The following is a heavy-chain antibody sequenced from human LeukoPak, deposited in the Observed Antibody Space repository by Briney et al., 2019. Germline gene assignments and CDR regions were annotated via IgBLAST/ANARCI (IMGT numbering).Heavy chain of an antibody. V-gene: IGHV3-7*01. Sequence: GGSLRLSCAASGFTFSDYWMTWVRQVPGKGLEWVANVGRDGSEKNYVDSVEGRFTISRDNAKKSLDLEMNSLRVEDTALYYCAQVGSCELQRVFENWGQGTLVTVSS. D-gene: IGHD4/OR15-4a*01. CDR3: AQVGSCELQRVFEN. CDR1: GFTFSDYW. CDR2: VGRDGSEK. J-gene: IGHJ4*02.